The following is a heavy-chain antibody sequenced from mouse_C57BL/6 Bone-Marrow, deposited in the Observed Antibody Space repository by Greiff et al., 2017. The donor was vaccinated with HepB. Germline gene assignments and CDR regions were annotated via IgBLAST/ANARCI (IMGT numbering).Heavy chain of an antibody. Sequence: VQLQESGTVLARPGASVKMSCKTSGYTFTSYWMHWVKQRPGQGLEWIGAIYPGNSDTSYNQKFKGKAKLTAVTSASTAYMELSSLTNEDSAVYYGTRWVGPFAMDYWGQGTSVTVSS. CDR2: IYPGNSDT. CDR1: GYTFTSYW. D-gene: IGHD1-1*02. J-gene: IGHJ4*01. V-gene: IGHV1-5*01. CDR3: TRWVGPFAMDY.